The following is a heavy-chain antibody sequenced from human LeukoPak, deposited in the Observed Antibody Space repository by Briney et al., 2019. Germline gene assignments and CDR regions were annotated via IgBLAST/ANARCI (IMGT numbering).Heavy chain of an antibody. V-gene: IGHV4-38-2*01. CDR1: GYSISSGYY. CDR3: ARSEPRGYSYGLYYYYMDV. Sequence: PSETLSLTCAVSGYSISSGYYWGWIRQPPGKGLEWIGSIYHSGSTYYNPSLKSRVTISVDTSKNQFSLKLSSVTAADTAVYYCARSEPRGYSYGLYYYYMDVWGKGTTVTVPS. CDR2: IYHSGST. D-gene: IGHD5-18*01. J-gene: IGHJ6*03.